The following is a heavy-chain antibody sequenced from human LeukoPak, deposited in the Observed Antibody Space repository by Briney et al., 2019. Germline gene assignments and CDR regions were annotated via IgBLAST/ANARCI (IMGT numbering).Heavy chain of an antibody. CDR3: ARGRIQLWLDY. D-gene: IGHD5-18*01. Sequence: GGSLRLSCAASGFTFSDYYMSWIRQAPGKGLGWVANIKQDGSEKYYVDSVKGRFTISRDNAKNSLYLQMNSLRAEDTAVYYCARGRIQLWLDYWGRGTLVTVSS. J-gene: IGHJ4*02. CDR1: GFTFSDYY. CDR2: IKQDGSEK. V-gene: IGHV3-7*01.